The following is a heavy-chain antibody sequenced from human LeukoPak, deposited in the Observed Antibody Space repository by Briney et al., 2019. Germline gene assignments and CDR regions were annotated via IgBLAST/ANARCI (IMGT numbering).Heavy chain of an antibody. CDR1: GVTFSSYW. Sequence: GGSLRLSCAASGVTFSSYWMSWVRQAPGKGLEWVANIKQDGSEKYSVDSMTGLSTISRDNSKNSLDRQMNSLRTEDTPVYYCARDGRGSVTSYFYYYMDVWGKGTTVTVSS. CDR3: ARDGRGSVTSYFYYYMDV. V-gene: IGHV3-7*01. D-gene: IGHD3-10*01. J-gene: IGHJ6*03. CDR2: IKQDGSEK.